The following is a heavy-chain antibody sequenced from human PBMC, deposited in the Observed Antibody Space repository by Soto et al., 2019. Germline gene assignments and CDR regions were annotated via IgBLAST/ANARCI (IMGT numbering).Heavy chain of an antibody. CDR2: ISYDGSNK. D-gene: IGHD1-7*01. V-gene: IGHV3-30-3*01. CDR3: ARDQGGTTLYYHGMDV. Sequence: QVQLVESGGGVVQPGRSLRLSYAASGFTFSSYAMHWVRQAPGQGLEWVALISYDGSNKYYADSVKGRFTISRDNSKNTLYLQMNSLRPEDTAGYHCARDQGGTTLYYHGMDVWGQGTKVTVSS. J-gene: IGHJ6*02. CDR1: GFTFSSYA.